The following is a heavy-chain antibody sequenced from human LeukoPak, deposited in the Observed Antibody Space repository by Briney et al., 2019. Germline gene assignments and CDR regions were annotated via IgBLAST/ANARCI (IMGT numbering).Heavy chain of an antibody. CDR1: GYTFTSNV. CDR3: ARGRYSGSYTLFDY. D-gene: IGHD1-26*01. Sequence: ASVKVSCKASGYTFTSNVNTWVRQAPGQGLEWMGCITTYNGDTNYAQKFQGRVTMTTDTSTSTAYMELRSLRSDDTAMYYCARGRYSGSYTLFDYWSQGILVTVSS. J-gene: IGHJ4*02. V-gene: IGHV1-18*01. CDR2: ITTYNGDT.